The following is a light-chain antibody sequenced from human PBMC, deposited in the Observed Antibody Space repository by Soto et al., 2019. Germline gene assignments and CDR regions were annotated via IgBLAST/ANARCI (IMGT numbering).Light chain of an antibody. CDR3: SSYTSSSPLGVV. J-gene: IGLJ2*01. CDR1: SSDVGGYTY. CDR2: DVS. V-gene: IGLV2-14*01. Sequence: QSVLTQPASVSGSPGQSITISCTGTSSDVGGYTYVSWYQQHPGKAPKLMIYDVSNRPSGVSNRFSGSKSGNTASLTISGLQAEEEADYYCSSYTSSSPLGVVFGGGTKLTVL.